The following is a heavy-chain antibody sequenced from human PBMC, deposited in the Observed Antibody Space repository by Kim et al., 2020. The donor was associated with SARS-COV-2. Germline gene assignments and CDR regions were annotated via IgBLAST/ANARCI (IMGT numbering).Heavy chain of an antibody. CDR1: GYTFSTSY. D-gene: IGHD6-13*01. J-gene: IGHJ6*02. V-gene: IGHV1-46*03. Sequence: ASVKVSCKTSGYTFSTSYMNWVRQAPGQGLEWMGMINPSGGTTNYAQNFQGRVSMTADSSTSTFYMELSSLRSEDTAIYYCARDGQQTYYYYAMDVWGQGTTVVVSS. CDR3: ARDGQQTYYYYAMDV. CDR2: INPSGGTT.